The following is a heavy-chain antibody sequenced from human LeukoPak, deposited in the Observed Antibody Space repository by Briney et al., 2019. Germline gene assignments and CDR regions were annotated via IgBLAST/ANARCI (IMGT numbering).Heavy chain of an antibody. J-gene: IGHJ4*02. Sequence: ASVKVSCKAPGYIFMDYYLHWVRQAPGQGLEWMAWIGPNSGATKSAAKFQGRLTLTTDTSINTAYMELSSRTFDDLAVYYCARRRTTNYYDYWGKGTLVTVSS. CDR2: IGPNSGAT. V-gene: IGHV1-2*02. CDR3: ARRRTTNYYDY. CDR1: GYIFMDYY. D-gene: IGHD1-14*01.